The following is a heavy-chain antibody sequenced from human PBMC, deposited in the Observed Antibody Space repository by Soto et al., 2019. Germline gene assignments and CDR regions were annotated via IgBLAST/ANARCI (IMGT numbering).Heavy chain of an antibody. CDR2: ISYDGSNK. CDR3: AKDGWWGGYDSKDPDLGWSYYYGMDV. CDR1: GFTFSSYG. D-gene: IGHD5-12*01. J-gene: IGHJ6*02. V-gene: IGHV3-30*18. Sequence: GGSLRLSCAASGFTFSSYGMHWVRQAPGKGLEWVAVISYDGSNKYYADSVKGRFTISRDNSKNTLYLQMNSLRAEDTAVYYCAKDGWWGGYDSKDPDLGWSYYYGMDVWGQGTTVTVSS.